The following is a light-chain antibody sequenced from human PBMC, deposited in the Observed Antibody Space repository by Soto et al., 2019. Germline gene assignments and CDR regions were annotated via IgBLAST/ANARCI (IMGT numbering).Light chain of an antibody. CDR2: GNS. J-gene: IGLJ1*01. V-gene: IGLV1-40*01. CDR1: SSNIGAGYD. CDR3: QSYDSSLSARDV. Sequence: QAVVTQPPSVSGAPGQRVTISCTGSSSNIGAGYDVHWYQQLPGTAPKLLIYGNSNRPSGVPDRFSGSKSGTSASLAITGLQAEDEADYYCQSYDSSLSARDVFGTGTKLTVL.